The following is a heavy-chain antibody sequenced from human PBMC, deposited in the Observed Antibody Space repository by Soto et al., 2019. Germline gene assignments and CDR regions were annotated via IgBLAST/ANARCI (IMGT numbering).Heavy chain of an antibody. CDR3: ARARLRAVYAFDF. D-gene: IGHD4-17*01. CDR2: IYYNGNT. V-gene: IGHV4-31*03. Sequence: PSDTLALTCTLSGVSITSGAYYLTWVRQHPGKGLEWIGYIYYNGNTYFSPSLKSRLTISIDTSKNQFSLKLSSVTAADTAMYYCARARLRAVYAFDFWGQGTMVTVSS. CDR1: GVSITSGAYY. J-gene: IGHJ3*01.